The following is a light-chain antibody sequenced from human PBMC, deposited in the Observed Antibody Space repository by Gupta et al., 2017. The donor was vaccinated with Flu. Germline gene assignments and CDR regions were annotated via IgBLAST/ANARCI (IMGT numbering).Light chain of an antibody. J-gene: IGKJ2*01. CDR3: QQYKSYPYT. Sequence: PSTLSASVGDRVTITCRASQSITTWLGWYQQKPGKAPKLLIYKASTLESGVPSRFSGSGSGTEFTLTVSRLQPDDFATYYCQQYKSYPYTFGQGTKLEIK. CDR1: QSITTW. V-gene: IGKV1-5*03. CDR2: KAS.